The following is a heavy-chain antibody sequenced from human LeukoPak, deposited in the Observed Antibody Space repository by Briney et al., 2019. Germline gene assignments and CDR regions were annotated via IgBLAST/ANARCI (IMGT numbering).Heavy chain of an antibody. CDR2: ISGSGGTT. CDR3: AKHISAYNYYFDY. Sequence: LGGSLRLSCAASGFAFSSYAMSWARQAPGKGLEWVSVISGSGGTTYFADSLKGRFTISRDNSRNTLYLKITSLRVEDTAVYYCAKHISAYNYYFDYWGQGTLVTVSS. J-gene: IGHJ4*02. V-gene: IGHV3-23*01. D-gene: IGHD5-24*01. CDR1: GFAFSSYA.